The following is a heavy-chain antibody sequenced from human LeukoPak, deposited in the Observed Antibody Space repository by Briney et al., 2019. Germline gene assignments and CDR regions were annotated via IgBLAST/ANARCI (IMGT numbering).Heavy chain of an antibody. Sequence: GGSLRLSCATSGFTFSNYWMTWVRQAPGRGPEWVANIKQDGSQKYYVDSVKGRFTISRDNAKNSLYLEMNSLRAEDTAVYYCARGYYYDSRGYYPDYWGQGTLVTVSS. CDR3: ARGYYYDSRGYYPDY. D-gene: IGHD3-22*01. J-gene: IGHJ4*02. V-gene: IGHV3-7*04. CDR2: IKQDGSQK. CDR1: GFTFSNYW.